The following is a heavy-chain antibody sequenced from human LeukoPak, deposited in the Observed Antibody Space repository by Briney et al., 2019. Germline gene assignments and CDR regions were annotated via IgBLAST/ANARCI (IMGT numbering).Heavy chain of an antibody. CDR3: ARVYYSDSSGYDYYFHH. J-gene: IGHJ1*01. CDR2: IYAGGST. Sequence: GGSLRLSCAASGFTFSSYAMSWVRQVPGKGLEWVSIIYAGGSTYYADSVKGRFTISRDKSENTLYLQMNSLRVEDTAVYYCARVYYSDSSGYDYYFHHWGQGTLVTVSS. V-gene: IGHV3-66*01. CDR1: GFTFSSYA. D-gene: IGHD3-22*01.